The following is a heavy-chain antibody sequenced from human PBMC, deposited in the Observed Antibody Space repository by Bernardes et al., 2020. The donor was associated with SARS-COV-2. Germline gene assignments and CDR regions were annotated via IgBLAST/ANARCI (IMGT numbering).Heavy chain of an antibody. J-gene: IGHJ4*02. V-gene: IGHV1-3*01. CDR1: GYSFINFA. D-gene: IGHD1-26*01. CDR2: INSANGNT. CDR3: ARERGSYLLDY. Sequence: ASVKVSCKASGYSFINFAIHWVRQAPGQRLEWMGWINSANGNTKYSQKFQGRVTFTRDTSASTAYMEVSSLRSEDTALYYCARERGSYLLDYWGQGTLVTVSS.